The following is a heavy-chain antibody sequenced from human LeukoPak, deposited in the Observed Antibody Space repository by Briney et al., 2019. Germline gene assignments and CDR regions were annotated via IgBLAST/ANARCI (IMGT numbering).Heavy chain of an antibody. CDR2: VSKSGGTM. CDR1: GFTFSSYE. J-gene: IGHJ3*02. CDR3: STAVI. Sequence: GGSLRLSCEASGFTFSSYEMNWFRQAPGKGLEWVSYVSKSGGTMKNADSVKGRFTVSRDNAKNSLYLQMNSLTAEDTAVYYCSTAVIRGRGTMVTVSS. V-gene: IGHV3-48*03.